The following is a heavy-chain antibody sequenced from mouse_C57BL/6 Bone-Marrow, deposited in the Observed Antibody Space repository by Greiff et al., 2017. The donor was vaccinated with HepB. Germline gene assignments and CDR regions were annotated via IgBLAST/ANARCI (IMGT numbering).Heavy chain of an antibody. J-gene: IGHJ2*01. CDR1: GYTFTSYW. D-gene: IGHD2-2*01. V-gene: IGHV1-69*01. CDR2: IDPSDSYT. Sequence: QVQLQQPGAELVMPGASVKLSCKASGYTFTSYWMHWVKQRPGQGLEWIGEIDPSDSYTNYNQKFKGKSTLTVDKSSSTAYMQLSSLTSEDSAVYYCARSGVTTGFGYWGQGTTLTVSS. CDR3: ARSGVTTGFGY.